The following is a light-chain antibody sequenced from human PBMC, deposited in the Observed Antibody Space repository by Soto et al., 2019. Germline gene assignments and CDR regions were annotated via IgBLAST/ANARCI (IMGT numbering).Light chain of an antibody. J-gene: IGKJ4*01. CDR1: QSLNNY. CDR2: DAS. V-gene: IGKV1-5*01. Sequence: EIRMSQSPSTLSASIGDRVTITCRASQSLNNYLAWYQQKPGKAPKLLIYDASTLERGVPSRFSGSGSGTDFTLTISSLQPEDFATYYCQQVESYPSTFGGRTKVDIK. CDR3: QQVESYPST.